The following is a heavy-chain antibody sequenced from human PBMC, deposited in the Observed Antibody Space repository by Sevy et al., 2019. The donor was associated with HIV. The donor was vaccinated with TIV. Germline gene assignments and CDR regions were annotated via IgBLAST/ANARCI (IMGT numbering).Heavy chain of an antibody. CDR1: GFTVSNNY. Sequence: GGSLRLSCAASGFTVSNNYMSWVRQSPGKGLEWVSVIYIGGSPYYAESVKGRFTISRDNSKNTLYLQMNSLRAEYTAVYYCAREIYNYDSSGSRYFDLWGHGTLVTVSS. CDR3: AREIYNYDSSGSRYFDL. J-gene: IGHJ2*01. D-gene: IGHD3-22*01. CDR2: IYIGGSP. V-gene: IGHV3-53*01.